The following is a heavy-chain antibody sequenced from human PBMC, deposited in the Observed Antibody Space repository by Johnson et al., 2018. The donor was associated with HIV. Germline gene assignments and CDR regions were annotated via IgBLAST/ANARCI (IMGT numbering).Heavy chain of an antibody. CDR3: QGDSGRYHGNVAFDI. D-gene: IGHD1-26*01. CDR1: GFTFNTYW. V-gene: IGHV3-7*04. Sequence: MQLVESGGCLVQPGGSLRLSCAASGFTFNTYWMTWVRQVPGKGLEWVANIKQDGSEKYYVDSVKGRFTISRDNAKNSLYLQMNSLRAEDTALYYCQGDSGRYHGNVAFDIWGQGTMVTVSS. CDR2: IKQDGSEK. J-gene: IGHJ3*02.